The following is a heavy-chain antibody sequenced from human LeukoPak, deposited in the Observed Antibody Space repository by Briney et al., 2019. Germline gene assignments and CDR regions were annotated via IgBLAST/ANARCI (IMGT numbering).Heavy chain of an antibody. V-gene: IGHV3-7*01. CDR3: ARAPLTYGSGSYYIDY. CDR2: IKQDGSEK. Sequence: GGSLRLSCAASGFTFSSYWMSWVRQAPGKGLEWVANIKQDGSEKYYVDSVKGRFTISRDNAKNSLYLQMNSLRAEDTAVYYCARAPLTYGSGSYYIDYWGQGTLVTVSS. D-gene: IGHD3-10*01. CDR1: GFTFSSYW. J-gene: IGHJ4*02.